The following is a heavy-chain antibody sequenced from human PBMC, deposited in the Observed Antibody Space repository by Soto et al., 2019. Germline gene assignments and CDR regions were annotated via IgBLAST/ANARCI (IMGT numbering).Heavy chain of an antibody. V-gene: IGHV1-2*02. Sequence: ASVKVSCKASGYTFTGYYMHWVLQAPGQGLEWMGWINPNSGGTKSAEKFQGRVTMTRDTSISTAYMELSRLTSDDTAVYYCASAAVTGTAGLDFWGQGTQVTVSS. J-gene: IGHJ4*02. D-gene: IGHD6-19*01. CDR2: INPNSGGT. CDR1: GYTFTGYY. CDR3: ASAAVTGTAGLDF.